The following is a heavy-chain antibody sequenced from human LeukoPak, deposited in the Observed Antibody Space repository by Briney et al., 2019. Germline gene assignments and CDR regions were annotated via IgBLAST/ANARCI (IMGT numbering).Heavy chain of an antibody. D-gene: IGHD2-21*02. J-gene: IGHJ4*02. V-gene: IGHV3-23*01. CDR1: GFTFSNYA. CDR3: AKRVVTSGGYYFDY. Sequence: GGSLRLSCEASGFTFSNYAMSWVRQAPGKGLEWVSAISGSGGSTYYADSVKGRFTISRDNSKNTLYLQMNSLRAEDTAVYYCAKRVVTSGGYYFDYWGQGTLVTVSS. CDR2: ISGSGGST.